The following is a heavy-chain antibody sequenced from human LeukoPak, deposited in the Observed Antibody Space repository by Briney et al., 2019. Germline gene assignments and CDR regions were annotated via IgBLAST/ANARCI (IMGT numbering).Heavy chain of an antibody. CDR1: GFNVSRNY. J-gene: IGHJ4*02. Sequence: GGSLRLSCAASGFNVSRNYMIWVRQAPGKGLEWVSLIYSGGNTYYADSVKGRFTISRDSSKNTLYLQMNSLRAEDTAVYYCARAHDSGYYYGFDYWGQGTLVTVSS. D-gene: IGHD3-22*01. CDR2: IYSGGNT. CDR3: ARAHDSGYYYGFDY. V-gene: IGHV3-66*01.